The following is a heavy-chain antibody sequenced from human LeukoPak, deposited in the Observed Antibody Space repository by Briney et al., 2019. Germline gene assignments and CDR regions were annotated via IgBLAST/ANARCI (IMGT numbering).Heavy chain of an antibody. V-gene: IGHV4-39*07. J-gene: IGHJ5*02. CDR1: GGSISSSDYY. CDR2: IYYTGST. Sequence: SETLSLTCTVSGGSISSSDYYWSWIPQPPGRGLEWLGNIYYTGSTSYNPSLKSRVTLSVDTFNNQFSLHLSSVTAADTAVYYCARENCTNGVCWAFDPWGQGTLVTVSS. D-gene: IGHD2-8*01. CDR3: ARENCTNGVCWAFDP.